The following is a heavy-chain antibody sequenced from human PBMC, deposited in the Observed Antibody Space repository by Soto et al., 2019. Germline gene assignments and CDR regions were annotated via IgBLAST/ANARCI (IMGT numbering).Heavy chain of an antibody. Sequence: GGSLGPSCEASGFTFSSNAMHWVRQAPGKGLEWVAVISHDGNNRYYGDSMKGRFTISRDNSKNTLYLQMNSLRPEDTAVYHCARDPTKIGLYSNCDYWGQGT. CDR3: ARDPTKIGLYSNCDY. D-gene: IGHD6-19*01. CDR1: GFTFSSNA. CDR2: ISHDGNNR. J-gene: IGHJ4*02. V-gene: IGHV3-30-3*01.